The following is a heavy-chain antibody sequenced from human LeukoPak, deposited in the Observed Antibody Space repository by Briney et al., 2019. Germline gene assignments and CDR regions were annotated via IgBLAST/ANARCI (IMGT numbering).Heavy chain of an antibody. D-gene: IGHD6-25*01. J-gene: IGHJ6*02. CDR3: AKDRAAAVVYGMDV. CDR1: GFTFDDYA. CDR2: ISWNSGSI. Sequence: SLRLSCAASGFTFDDYAMHWVRPAPGKGLEWVSGISWNSGSIGYADSVKGRFTISRDNAKNSLYLQMNSLRAEDTALYYCAKDRAAAVVYGMDVWGQGTTVTVSS. V-gene: IGHV3-9*01.